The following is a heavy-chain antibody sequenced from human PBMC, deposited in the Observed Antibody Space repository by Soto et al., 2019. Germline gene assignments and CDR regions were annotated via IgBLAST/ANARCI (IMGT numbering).Heavy chain of an antibody. CDR2: ISLYNGNT. Sequence: ASVKVSCKAYDFSFTSYGISWVRQAPGQELEWMRWISLYNGNTHYAQQFQGRVTMTTDTSTSTAYMELRSLRSDDTAMYFCAIYHLELFRFDYWGQGTLVTVSS. CDR3: AIYHLELFRFDY. J-gene: IGHJ4*02. D-gene: IGHD2-2*01. CDR1: DFSFTSYG. V-gene: IGHV1-18*04.